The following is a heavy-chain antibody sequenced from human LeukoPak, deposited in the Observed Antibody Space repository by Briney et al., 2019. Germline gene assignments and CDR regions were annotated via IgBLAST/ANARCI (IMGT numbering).Heavy chain of an antibody. Sequence: GGSLRLSCAASGFTFSSYWMSWVRQAPGKGLEWVANIKQDGSEKYYVDSVKGRFTITRDNAKNSLYLQMNSLRAEDTAVYYCARYLSYYYDSSGYYYSLLFDYWGQGTLVTVSS. V-gene: IGHV3-7*01. D-gene: IGHD3-22*01. CDR1: GFTFSSYW. J-gene: IGHJ4*02. CDR2: IKQDGSEK. CDR3: ARYLSYYYDSSGYYYSLLFDY.